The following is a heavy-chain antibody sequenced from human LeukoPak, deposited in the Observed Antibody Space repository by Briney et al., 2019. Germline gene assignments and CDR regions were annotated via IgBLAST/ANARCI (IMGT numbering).Heavy chain of an antibody. Sequence: ASVKVSCKASGYTFTSYYMHWVRQAPGQGLEWMGIINPSGGSTSYAQKFQGRVTMTRDSSIRTIYMELSRLTSDDTAVYYCARRLGDTSLYNYGLSLDPWGQGTLVTVSS. CDR1: GYTFTSYY. D-gene: IGHD4-17*01. CDR2: INPSGGST. CDR3: ARRLGDTSLYNYGLSLDP. V-gene: IGHV1-46*01. J-gene: IGHJ5*02.